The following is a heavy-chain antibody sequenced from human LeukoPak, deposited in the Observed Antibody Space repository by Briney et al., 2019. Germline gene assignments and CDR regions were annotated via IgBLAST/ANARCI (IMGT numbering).Heavy chain of an antibody. Sequence: GRSLRLYCAASGFTFSSYGMHWVRQAPGKGLEWVAVIWYDGSNKYYADSVKGRFTISRDNSKNTLYLQMNSLRAEDTAVYYCARGSGSYYDYFGYWGQGTLVTVSS. J-gene: IGHJ4*02. CDR1: GFTFSSYG. V-gene: IGHV3-33*01. D-gene: IGHD1-26*01. CDR3: ARGSGSYYDYFGY. CDR2: IWYDGSNK.